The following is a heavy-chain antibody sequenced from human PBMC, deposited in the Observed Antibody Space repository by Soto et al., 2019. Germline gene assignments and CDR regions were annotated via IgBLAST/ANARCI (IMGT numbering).Heavy chain of an antibody. Sequence: SETLSLTCTVSGGSFSSGNYYWSWIRQHPGKGLEWIGYIYYSGSTYYNPSLKSRVTISLDTSKNQFSLKLSSVTAADTAVYYCARALRLYDFWSGYQGGFDYWGQGTLVTVSS. D-gene: IGHD3-3*01. CDR3: ARALRLYDFWSGYQGGFDY. CDR1: GGSFSSGNYY. V-gene: IGHV4-31*03. CDR2: IYYSGST. J-gene: IGHJ4*02.